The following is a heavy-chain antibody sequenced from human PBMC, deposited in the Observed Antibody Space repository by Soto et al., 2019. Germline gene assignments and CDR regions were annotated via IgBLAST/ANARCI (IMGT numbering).Heavy chain of an antibody. Sequence: KGLEWMGWMNPNSGNTGYAQKFQGRVTMTRNTSISTAYMELSSLRSEDTAVYYCARAMIVVVIPVPDAFDIWGQGTMVTVS. J-gene: IGHJ3*02. V-gene: IGHV1-8*01. CDR2: MNPNSGNT. CDR3: ARAMIVVVIPVPDAFDI. D-gene: IGHD3-22*01.